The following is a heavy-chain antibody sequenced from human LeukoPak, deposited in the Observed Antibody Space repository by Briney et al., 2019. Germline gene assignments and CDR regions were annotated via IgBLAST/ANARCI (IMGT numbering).Heavy chain of an antibody. CDR2: ISAYNGNT. CDR1: GYTLTSYG. V-gene: IGHV1-18*01. D-gene: IGHD3-22*01. Sequence: ASVKVSCKASGYTLTSYGISWVRQAPGQGLEWMGWISAYNGNTNYAQKLQGRVTMTTDTSTSTAYMELRSLRSDDTAVYYCARDPLRGDYYDSSGYYHYWGQGTLVTVSS. CDR3: ARDPLRGDYYDSSGYYHY. J-gene: IGHJ4*02.